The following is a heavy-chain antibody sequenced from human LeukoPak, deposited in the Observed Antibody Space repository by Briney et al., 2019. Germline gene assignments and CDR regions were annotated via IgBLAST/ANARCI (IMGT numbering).Heavy chain of an antibody. CDR1: GYTFTSYG. CDR3: AISDILTGYYSTTFDY. Sequence: ASVTVSCKASGYTFTSYGISWVRQAPGQGLEWMGWISAYNGNTNYAQKLQGRVTMTTDTFTSTAYMELRSLRSDDTAVYYCAISDILTGYYSTTFDYWGQGTLVTVSS. V-gene: IGHV1-18*01. CDR2: ISAYNGNT. D-gene: IGHD3-9*01. J-gene: IGHJ4*02.